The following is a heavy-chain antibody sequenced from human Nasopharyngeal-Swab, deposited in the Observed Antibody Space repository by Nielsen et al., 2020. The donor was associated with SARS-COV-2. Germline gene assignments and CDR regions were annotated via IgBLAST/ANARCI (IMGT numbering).Heavy chain of an antibody. J-gene: IGHJ6*02. CDR2: INPSGGST. CDR3: ARGDYSSSWDRSYYGMDV. Sequence: WVRQAPGQGLEWMGIINPSGGSTSYAQKFQGRVTMTRDTSTSTAYMELSSLRSEDTAVYYCARGDYSSSWDRSYYGMDVWGQGTTVTVSS. D-gene: IGHD6-13*01. V-gene: IGHV1-46*01.